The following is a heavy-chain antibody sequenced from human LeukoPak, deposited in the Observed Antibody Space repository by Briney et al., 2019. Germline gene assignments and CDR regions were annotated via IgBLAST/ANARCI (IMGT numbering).Heavy chain of an antibody. CDR3: ARAYDWSYYYYMDV. Sequence: GGSLRLSCAASGFTFSTYSMNWVRQAPGKGLEWVSYISSSSSTIYYADSVKGRFTISRDNAKNSVYLQMKSPRAEDTAVYYCARAYDWSYYYYMDVWGKGTTVTVSS. CDR1: GFTFSTYS. V-gene: IGHV3-48*04. D-gene: IGHD3-16*01. J-gene: IGHJ6*03. CDR2: ISSSSSTI.